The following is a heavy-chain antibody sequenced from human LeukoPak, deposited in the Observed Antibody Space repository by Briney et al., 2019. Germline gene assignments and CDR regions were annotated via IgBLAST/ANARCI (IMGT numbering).Heavy chain of an antibody. CDR1: GFIFSSHA. CDR2: IDISGGST. V-gene: IGHV3-23*01. D-gene: IGHD1-1*01. J-gene: IGHJ4*02. CDR3: ANEVRPNDY. Sequence: GESLRLSCAASGFIFSSHAMCWVRQAPGKGLEWVSSIDISGGSTYYADSVQGRFTISRDNSKNTLYLEMNSLRAEDTALYYCANEVRPNDYWGQGTLVTVSS.